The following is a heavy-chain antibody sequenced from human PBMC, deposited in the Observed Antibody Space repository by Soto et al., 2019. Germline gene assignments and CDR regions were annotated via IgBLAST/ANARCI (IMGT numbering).Heavy chain of an antibody. CDR1: GYTFTSYA. CDR2: INAGNGNT. J-gene: IGHJ5*02. Sequence: ASVKVSCKASGYTFTSYAMHWVRQAPGQRLEWMGWINAGNGNTKYSQKFQGRVIITRDTSASTVYMQLSNLRSEDTAVYYCAISLYQLVSTWFDPWGQGTQGTGSS. D-gene: IGHD2-2*01. CDR3: AISLYQLVSTWFDP. V-gene: IGHV1-3*01.